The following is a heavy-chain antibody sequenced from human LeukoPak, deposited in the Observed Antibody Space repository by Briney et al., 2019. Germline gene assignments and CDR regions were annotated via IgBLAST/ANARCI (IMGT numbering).Heavy chain of an antibody. Sequence: PGGSLRLSCAASGFTFSSYEMTWVRQAPGKGLEWVSYISSSGSTIYYADSVKGRFTISRDNAKNSLYLQMNSLRAEDTAVYYCARGNSITMIVVVITSYFDYWGQGTLVTVSS. CDR1: GFTFSSYE. CDR3: ARGNSITMIVVVITSYFDY. CDR2: ISSSGSTI. D-gene: IGHD3-22*01. J-gene: IGHJ4*02. V-gene: IGHV3-48*03.